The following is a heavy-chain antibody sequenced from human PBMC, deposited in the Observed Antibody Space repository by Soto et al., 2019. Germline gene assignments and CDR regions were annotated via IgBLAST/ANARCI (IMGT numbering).Heavy chain of an antibody. CDR3: ARGRTSALGTFDY. V-gene: IGHV1-18*01. J-gene: IGHJ4*02. CDR2: INPYNGNT. CDR1: GYTFINYD. Sequence: QVQLVQSGAETKKPGASVKVSCKASGYTFINYDITWVRQAPGQGLEWMGWINPYNGNTKYPQEFQGRVTMTTDTSTSMAYMELRSLRSDDTAVYFCARGRTSALGTFDYWGQGSLVTVSS.